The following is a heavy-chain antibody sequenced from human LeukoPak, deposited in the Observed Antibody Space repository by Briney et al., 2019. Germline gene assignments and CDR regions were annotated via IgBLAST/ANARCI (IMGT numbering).Heavy chain of an antibody. CDR2: ISSSSSYI. CDR3: ARGRLGSSWSSLYYFDY. V-gene: IGHV3-21*01. D-gene: IGHD6-13*01. J-gene: IGHJ4*02. Sequence: PGGSLRLSCAASGFTFSSYSMNWVRQAPGKGLEWVSSISSSSSYIYYADSVKGRFTISRDNAKNSLYLQMNSLRAEDTAVYYCARGRLGSSWSSLYYFDYWGQGTLVTVSS. CDR1: GFTFSSYS.